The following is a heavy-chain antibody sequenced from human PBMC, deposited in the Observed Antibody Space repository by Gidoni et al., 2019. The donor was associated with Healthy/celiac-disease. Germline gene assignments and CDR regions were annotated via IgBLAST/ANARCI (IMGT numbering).Heavy chain of an antibody. Sequence: GSFSGYYWSWIRQPPGKGLEWIGEINHSGSTNYNPSLKSRVTISVDTSKNQFSLKLSSVTAADTAVYYCARGGIAAAGTKGKVDYWGQGTLVTVSS. D-gene: IGHD6-13*01. V-gene: IGHV4-34*01. J-gene: IGHJ4*02. CDR1: GSFSGYY. CDR3: ARGGIAAAGTKGKVDY. CDR2: INHSGST.